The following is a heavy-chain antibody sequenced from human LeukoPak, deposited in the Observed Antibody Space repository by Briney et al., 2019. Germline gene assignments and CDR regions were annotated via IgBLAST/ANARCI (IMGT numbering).Heavy chain of an antibody. Sequence: PGGSLGLSCVASGFTFSNYWMAWVRRAPGRGLEDMAKIKEDGREEYYVDSVRGRFTISRDNAKNSLYLQMNSLRGEDTAVYYCARDSGYRSIDYWGQGTLVTVSS. D-gene: IGHD5-18*01. CDR2: IKEDGREE. CDR1: GFTFSNYW. J-gene: IGHJ4*02. CDR3: ARDSGYRSIDY. V-gene: IGHV3-7*01.